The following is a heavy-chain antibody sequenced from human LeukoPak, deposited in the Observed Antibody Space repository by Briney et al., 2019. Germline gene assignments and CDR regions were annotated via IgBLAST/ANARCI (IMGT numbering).Heavy chain of an antibody. CDR2: INPSGGST. Sequence: ASVKVSCKASGYTFTSYYMHWVRQAPGQGLEWMGIINPSGGSTSYAQKFQGRVTMPRDMSTTTDYMELSSLRSEDTAIYYCARDNSVGDNAWWFDPWGQGTLVTVSS. J-gene: IGHJ5*02. V-gene: IGHV1-46*01. CDR3: ARDNSVGDNAWWFDP. CDR1: GYTFTSYY. D-gene: IGHD1-26*01.